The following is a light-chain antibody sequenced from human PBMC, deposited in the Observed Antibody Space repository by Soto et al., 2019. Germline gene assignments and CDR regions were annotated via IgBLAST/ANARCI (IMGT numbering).Light chain of an antibody. CDR1: QSVSGS. V-gene: IGKV3-11*01. J-gene: IGKJ4*01. CDR2: SSS. CDR3: QHRHNWPLT. Sequence: EIVLTQSPATLSLSPGERATLSCRASQSVSGSLAWYQQKPGQSPRLLIYSSSNRATGIPARFGGSGSGTDFTLTISSLEPEDFAVYYCQHRHNWPLTFGGGTKVDIK.